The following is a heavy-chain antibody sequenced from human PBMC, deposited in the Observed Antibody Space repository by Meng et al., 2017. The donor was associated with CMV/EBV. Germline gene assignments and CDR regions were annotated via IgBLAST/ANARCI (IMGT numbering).Heavy chain of an antibody. CDR3: ARDWRQLAPLNWFDP. J-gene: IGHJ5*02. CDR2: INHSGST. D-gene: IGHD6-13*01. CDR1: GGSFSGYY. Sequence: PETLSLTCAVYGGSFSGYYWSWIRRPPGKGLEWIGEINHSGSTNYNPSLKSRVTISVDTSKNQFSLKLSSVTAADTAVYYCARDWRQLAPLNWFDPWGQGTLVTVSS. V-gene: IGHV4-34*01.